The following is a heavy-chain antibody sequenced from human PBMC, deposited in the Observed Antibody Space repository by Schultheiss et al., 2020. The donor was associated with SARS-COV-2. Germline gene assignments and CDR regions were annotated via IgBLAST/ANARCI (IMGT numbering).Heavy chain of an antibody. V-gene: IGHV4-34*01. D-gene: IGHD6-6*01. J-gene: IGHJ6*02. CDR1: GGSFSGYY. CDR3: ARSRIAARPTPARDYYYYGMDV. CDR2: IYHSGST. Sequence: SETLSLTCAVYGGSFSGYYWSWIRQPPGKGLEWIGSIYHSGSTYYNPSLKSRVAISLDTSKNQFSLNLSSVTDADTAVYYCARSRIAARPTPARDYYYYGMDVWGQGTTVTVSS.